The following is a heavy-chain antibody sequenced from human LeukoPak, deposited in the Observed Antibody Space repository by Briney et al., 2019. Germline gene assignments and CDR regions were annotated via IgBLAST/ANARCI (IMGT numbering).Heavy chain of an antibody. V-gene: IGHV3-30-3*01. Sequence: GRSLRLSCAASGFTFSSYAMHWVRQAPAKGLERVAVISYDGSNKYYADSVKGRFTISRDNSKNTLYLQMNSLRAGDTAVYYCARDLNYYGSGSYYFDYWGQGTLVTVSS. D-gene: IGHD3-10*01. CDR1: GFTFSSYA. J-gene: IGHJ4*02. CDR2: ISYDGSNK. CDR3: ARDLNYYGSGSYYFDY.